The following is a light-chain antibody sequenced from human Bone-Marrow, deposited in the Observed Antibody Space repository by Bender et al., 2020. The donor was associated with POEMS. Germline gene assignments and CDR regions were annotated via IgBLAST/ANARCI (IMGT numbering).Light chain of an antibody. CDR3: SSWDDSLNGWV. J-gene: IGLJ3*02. CDR2: SNN. Sequence: QSVLTQPPSASGTPGQSVTISCSGTSSNFGNNAANWYQHVPGTAPKLLFYSNNQRPSGVPGRFSTSTSGTSALQAISGLHSDGEADYCCSSWDDSLNGWVFGGGTKLTVL. V-gene: IGLV1-44*01. CDR1: SSNFGNNA.